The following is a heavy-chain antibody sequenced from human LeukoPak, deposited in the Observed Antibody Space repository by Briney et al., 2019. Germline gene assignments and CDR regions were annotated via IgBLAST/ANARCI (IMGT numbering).Heavy chain of an antibody. CDR2: ISSSSSYI. J-gene: IGHJ5*02. V-gene: IGHV3-21*01. CDR3: AISRLGRPNWFDP. Sequence: GGSQRLSCAASGFTFSSYSMNWVRQAPGKGLEWVSSISSSSSYIYYADSVKGRFTISRDNAKNSLYLQMNSLRAEDTAVYYCAISRLGRPNWFDPWGQGTLVTVSS. D-gene: IGHD7-27*01. CDR1: GFTFSSYS.